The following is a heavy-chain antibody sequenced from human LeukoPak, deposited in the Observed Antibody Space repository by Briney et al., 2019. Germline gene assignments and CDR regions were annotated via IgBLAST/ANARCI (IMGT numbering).Heavy chain of an antibody. D-gene: IGHD6-13*01. V-gene: IGHV3-7*03. CDR3: AKGALWAAAANNWFDP. Sequence: PGGSLRLSCAASGFTFSSYWMSWVRQAPGKGLEWVANIKQDGSEKYYVDSVKGRFTISRDNAKNSLYLQMNSLRAEDTALYYCAKGALWAAAANNWFDPWGQGTLVTVSS. CDR2: IKQDGSEK. J-gene: IGHJ5*02. CDR1: GFTFSSYW.